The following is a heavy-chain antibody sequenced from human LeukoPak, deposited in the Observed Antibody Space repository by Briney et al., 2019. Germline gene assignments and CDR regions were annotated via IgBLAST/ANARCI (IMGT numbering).Heavy chain of an antibody. CDR3: AKDPYYDSNGYPAYLDY. CDR1: GFTFRSYG. Sequence: GGSLRLSCAASGFTFRSYGMHWVRQAPGKGLEWVAFIRYDGSDTYSAGSVKGRFTISRDNSKNTLYLQMISLTAEDTAVYYCAKDPYYDSNGYPAYLDYWGQGTQVTVCS. CDR2: IRYDGSDT. D-gene: IGHD3-22*01. J-gene: IGHJ4*02. V-gene: IGHV3-30*02.